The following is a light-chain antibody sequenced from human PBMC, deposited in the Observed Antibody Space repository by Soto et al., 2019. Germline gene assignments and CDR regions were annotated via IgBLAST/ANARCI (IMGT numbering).Light chain of an antibody. Sequence: EIVMTQSPATLSVSPGERATLSCRASQSVSSDLAWYHQKPGQAPGLLIYGASTRATGIPARFSGSGSGTEFTLTINSLQSEDFAVYYCQQYNNWPRTFGHGTKVEIK. CDR1: QSVSSD. CDR2: GAS. V-gene: IGKV3-15*01. CDR3: QQYNNWPRT. J-gene: IGKJ1*01.